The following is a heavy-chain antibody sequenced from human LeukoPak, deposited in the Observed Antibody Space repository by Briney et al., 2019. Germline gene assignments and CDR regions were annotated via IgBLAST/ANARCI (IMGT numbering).Heavy chain of an antibody. Sequence: SETLSLTCTVSGGSISSYYWSWIRQPPGKGLEWIGYIYYSGSTNYNPSLKSRATISVDTSKNQFSLKLSSVTAADTAVYYCARDRDYEPYFDYWGQGTLVTVSS. J-gene: IGHJ4*02. CDR3: ARDRDYEPYFDY. V-gene: IGHV4-59*01. D-gene: IGHD3-22*01. CDR2: IYYSGST. CDR1: GGSISSYY.